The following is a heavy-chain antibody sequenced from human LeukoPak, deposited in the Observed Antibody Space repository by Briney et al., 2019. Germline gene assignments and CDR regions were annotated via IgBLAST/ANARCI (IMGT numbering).Heavy chain of an antibody. CDR1: GDSVSSNSAA. CDR3: AKDWVGVVVTHSSAFDI. D-gene: IGHD3-22*01. V-gene: IGHV6-1*01. Sequence: SQTLSLTCAISGDSVSSNSAAWNWIRQSPSRGLEWLGRTYYRSKWYNDYAVSVKSRITINPDTSKNQFSLQLNSVAPEDTAVYYCAKDWVGVVVTHSSAFDIWGQGTMVTVSS. J-gene: IGHJ3*02. CDR2: TYYRSKWYN.